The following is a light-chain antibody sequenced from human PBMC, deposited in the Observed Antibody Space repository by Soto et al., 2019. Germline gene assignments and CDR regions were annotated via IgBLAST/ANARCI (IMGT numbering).Light chain of an antibody. CDR2: EVS. CDR1: SSDIGGYNY. V-gene: IGLV2-14*01. Sequence: QSALTQPASVSGYPGQSITISCTGTSSDIGGYNYVSWYQHHPGKAPKLMIYEVSNRPSGVSNRFSGSKSGNTASLTISGLQAEDEADYHCSSYTSRTTFVIFGGGTKLTVL. CDR3: SSYTSRTTFVI. J-gene: IGLJ2*01.